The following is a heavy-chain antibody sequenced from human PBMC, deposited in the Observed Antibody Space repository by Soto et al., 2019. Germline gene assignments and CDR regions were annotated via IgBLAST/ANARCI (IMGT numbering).Heavy chain of an antibody. CDR2: ISSSSSYI. CDR3: ARDPPLPNWYFDL. Sequence: GGSLRLSCAASGFTFSSYSMNWVRQAPGKGLEWVSSISSSSSYIYYADSVKGRFTISRDNAKNSLYLQMNSLRAEDTAVYYCARDPPLPNWYFDLWGRGTLVTVSS. D-gene: IGHD1-26*01. CDR1: GFTFSSYS. V-gene: IGHV3-21*01. J-gene: IGHJ2*01.